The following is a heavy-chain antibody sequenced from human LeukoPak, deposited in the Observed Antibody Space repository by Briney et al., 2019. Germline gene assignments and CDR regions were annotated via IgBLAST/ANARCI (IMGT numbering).Heavy chain of an antibody. CDR2: ISGRGDSR. J-gene: IGHJ4*02. CDR3: AKDHGDCGSTGCIILVLRPFDY. Sequence: PGGSLRLSCAASGFTFSSYAMSWVRQAPGKGLEWVSAISGRGDSRYYADSVKGRSTMSRDNSKNTLSLQMNSLRADDTAVYYCAKDHGDCGSTGCIILVLRPFDYWGQGALVTVSS. D-gene: IGHD2-2*01. V-gene: IGHV3-23*01. CDR1: GFTFSSYA.